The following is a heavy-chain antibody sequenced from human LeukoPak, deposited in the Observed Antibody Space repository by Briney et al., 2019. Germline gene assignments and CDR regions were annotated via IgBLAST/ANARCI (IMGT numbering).Heavy chain of an antibody. CDR3: AKDIDLLSGSVQGLVVIGSVFTADY. D-gene: IGHD3-22*01. CDR1: GFTFSSYA. J-gene: IGHJ4*02. CDR2: ISGSGGST. Sequence: GRSLRLSCAASGFTFSSYAMSWVRQAPGKGLEWVSAISGSGGSTYYADSVKGRFTISRDNSKNTLYLQMNSLRAEDTAVYYCAKDIDLLSGSVQGLVVIGSVFTADYWGQGTLVTVSS. V-gene: IGHV3-23*01.